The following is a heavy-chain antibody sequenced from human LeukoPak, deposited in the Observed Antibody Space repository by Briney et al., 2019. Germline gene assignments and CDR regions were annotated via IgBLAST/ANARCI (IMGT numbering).Heavy chain of an antibody. Sequence: PSETLSLTCTVSGGSISSYYWSWIRQPPGKGLEWIGSIYYSGSTYYNPSLKSRVTISVDTSKNQFSLKLSSVTAADTAVYYCARRPRAAAGTGLFGYWGQGTLVTVSS. CDR2: IYYSGST. V-gene: IGHV4-59*05. CDR3: ARRPRAAAGTGLFGY. J-gene: IGHJ4*02. D-gene: IGHD6-13*01. CDR1: GGSISSYY.